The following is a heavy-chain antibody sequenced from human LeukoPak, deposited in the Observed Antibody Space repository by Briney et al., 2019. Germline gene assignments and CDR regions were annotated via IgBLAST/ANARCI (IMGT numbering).Heavy chain of an antibody. CDR2: ISDSGGST. V-gene: IGHV3-23*01. Sequence: GGSLRLSCAASGFTFSSYAMSWVRQAPGKGLEWVSAISDSGGSTYYADSVKGRFTISRDNSKNTLYLQMNSLRAEDTAVYYCAKDVDDFWSGYYTPLLGYWGQGTLVTVSS. J-gene: IGHJ4*02. D-gene: IGHD3-3*01. CDR1: GFTFSSYA. CDR3: AKDVDDFWSGYYTPLLGY.